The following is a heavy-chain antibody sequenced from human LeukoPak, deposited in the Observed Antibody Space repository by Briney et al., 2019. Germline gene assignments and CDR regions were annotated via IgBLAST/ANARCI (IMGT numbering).Heavy chain of an antibody. CDR1: GASISSGDYF. Sequence: PSETLSLTCTVSGASISSGDYFWSWIRQPPGEGLEWIGSIYYSGSTYDNPSLKSRVTISVDTSKNQFSLKLSSVTAADTAVYYCARSYRYCSGGSCYGPLYWGQGTLVTVSS. V-gene: IGHV4-30-4*01. D-gene: IGHD2-15*01. J-gene: IGHJ4*02. CDR2: IYYSGST. CDR3: ARSYRYCSGGSCYGPLY.